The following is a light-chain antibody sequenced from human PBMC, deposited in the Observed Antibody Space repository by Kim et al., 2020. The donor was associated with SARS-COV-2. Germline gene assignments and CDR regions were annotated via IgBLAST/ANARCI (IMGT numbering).Light chain of an antibody. J-gene: IGKJ5*01. Sequence: DIQMTQSPSSLSASVGDRVTITCRASQSISTYLTWYQLKPGQAPKLLIYAASSLHSGVPSRFSGSGSGTDFTLTISSLQIEDFASYYCQQSYSFPRTFGQGTRLEIK. CDR3: QQSYSFPRT. CDR1: QSISTY. V-gene: IGKV1-39*01. CDR2: AAS.